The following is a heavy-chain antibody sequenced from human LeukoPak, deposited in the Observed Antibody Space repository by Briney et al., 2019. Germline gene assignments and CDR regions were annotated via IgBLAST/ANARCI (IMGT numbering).Heavy chain of an antibody. J-gene: IGHJ4*02. Sequence: GGSLRLSCAASGFTFSPYSINWVRQAPGKGLEWVSSISSSSSYIYYADSVKGRFTISRDNAKNSVYLQMNSLRAEDTALYYCASPVEVAGRGGFWGQGTLVTVSS. V-gene: IGHV3-21*01. D-gene: IGHD6-19*01. CDR2: ISSSSSYI. CDR1: GFTFSPYS. CDR3: ASPVEVAGRGGF.